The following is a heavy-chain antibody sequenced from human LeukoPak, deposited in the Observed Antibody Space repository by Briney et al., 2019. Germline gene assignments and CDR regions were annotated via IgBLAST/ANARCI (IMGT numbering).Heavy chain of an antibody. CDR2: ISAYNGNT. CDR3: ARVKLVPAAKTGSYIDP. V-gene: IGHV1-18*01. Sequence: ASVTVSCTASGYTFTSYGISWVRQAPGRGLEWMGWISAYNGNTNYAQKLQGRVTVTTDTSTSTAYMELRSLRSDDTAVYYCARVKLVPAAKTGSYIDPWGQGTLVTVSS. J-gene: IGHJ5*02. D-gene: IGHD2-2*01. CDR1: GYTFTSYG.